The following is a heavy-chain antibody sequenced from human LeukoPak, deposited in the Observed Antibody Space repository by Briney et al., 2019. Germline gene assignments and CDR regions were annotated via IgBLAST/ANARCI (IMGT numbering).Heavy chain of an antibody. J-gene: IGHJ4*02. V-gene: IGHV4-59*08. CDR2: VFYSGST. CDR3: ARGELLFDY. Sequence: SETLSLTCTVSGGSISNYHWSWIRQPPGEGLEWIWYVFYSGSTFYNPSLKSRVTISVDTSKSQFSLKLSSVTAADTAVYYCARGELLFDYWGLGTLVTVSS. D-gene: IGHD2-15*01. CDR1: GGSISNYH.